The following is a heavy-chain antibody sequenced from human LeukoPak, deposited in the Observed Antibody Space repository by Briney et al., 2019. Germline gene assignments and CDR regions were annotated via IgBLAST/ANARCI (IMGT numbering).Heavy chain of an antibody. CDR2: FSRSGPDT. D-gene: IGHD6-13*01. CDR1: GFTFGSSA. Sequence: PGGSLRLSCAASGFTFGSSAMSWVRQAPGKGPEGVSTFSRSGPDTYYADSVKGRFTILRDNSTNTLYLQMNSLRAEDTAVYYCAKGSLGSWYYFDYWGQGTLVTVSS. J-gene: IGHJ4*02. V-gene: IGHV3-23*01. CDR3: AKGSLGSWYYFDY.